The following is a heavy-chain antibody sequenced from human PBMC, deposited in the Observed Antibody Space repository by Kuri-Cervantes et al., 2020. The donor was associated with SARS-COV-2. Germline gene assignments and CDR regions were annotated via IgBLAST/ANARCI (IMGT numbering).Heavy chain of an antibody. J-gene: IGHJ3*02. CDR1: GGSISSYY. CDR3: ARDNPISGSYWDAFDI. CDR2: IYYSGST. Sequence: ESLKISCTVSGGSISSYYWSWIRQPPGKGLEWIGYIYYSGSTNYNPSLKSRVTISVDTSKNQFSLKLSSVTAVDTAVYYCARDNPISGSYWDAFDIWGQGTTVTVSS. D-gene: IGHD1-26*01. V-gene: IGHV4-59*12.